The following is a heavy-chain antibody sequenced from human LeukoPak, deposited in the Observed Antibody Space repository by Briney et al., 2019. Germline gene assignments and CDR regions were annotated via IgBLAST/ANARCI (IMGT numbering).Heavy chain of an antibody. CDR2: IGAYNGNT. V-gene: IGHV1-18*04. Sequence: ASVKVSCKASGYTFTGDYMHWVRQAPGQGLEWMGWIGAYNGNTNYAQKLQGRVTMTTDTSTSTAYMELRSLRSDDTAVYYCARDSDGSSSWYYWGQGTLVTVSS. CDR3: ARDSDGSSSWYY. D-gene: IGHD6-13*01. J-gene: IGHJ4*02. CDR1: GYTFTGDY.